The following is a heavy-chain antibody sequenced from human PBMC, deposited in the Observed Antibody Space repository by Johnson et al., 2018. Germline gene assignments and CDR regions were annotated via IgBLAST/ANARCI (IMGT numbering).Heavy chain of an antibody. J-gene: IGHJ3*02. CDR2: IDGSSSYI. V-gene: IGHV3-21*01. CDR1: GFTFSSYS. CDR3: ARSIVVSRGAFDI. D-gene: IGHD3-22*01. Sequence: VQLVQSGGGLVKPGGSLRLSCAASGFTFSSYSMNLVRQAPGKGLEWVSSIDGSSSYILHADSVKGRFTISRDNAQHSLYLQIYSLRAEDTAVYFCARSIVVSRGAFDIWGQGTVVTVSS.